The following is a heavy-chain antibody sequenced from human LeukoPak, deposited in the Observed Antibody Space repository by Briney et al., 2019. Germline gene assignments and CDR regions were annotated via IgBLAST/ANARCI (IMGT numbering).Heavy chain of an antibody. CDR1: GYTFTGYY. V-gene: IGHV1-2*02. CDR3: ARDPDDYGDDGWFDP. CDR2: INPNSGGT. D-gene: IGHD4-17*01. J-gene: IGHJ5*02. Sequence: ASVTVSCTASGYTFTGYYMHWVRQAPGQGLEWLGWINPNSGGTNYAQKFQGRVTMTRDTSISTAYMELSRLRSDDTAVYYCARDPDDYGDDGWFDPWGQGTLVTVSS.